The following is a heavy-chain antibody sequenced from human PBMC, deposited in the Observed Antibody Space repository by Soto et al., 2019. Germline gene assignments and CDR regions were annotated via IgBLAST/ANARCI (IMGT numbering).Heavy chain of an antibody. Sequence: GASVKVSCKASGYTFTNSAIHWVRQAPGQSLEWMGWINAGNGDTEYSQKFQGRVTFTRDTSASTVYMELSSLRSEDTAVYYCVRYSGFDYFFDYRGQGTLVTVSS. CDR3: VRYSGFDYFFDY. V-gene: IGHV1-3*01. J-gene: IGHJ4*02. D-gene: IGHD5-12*01. CDR1: GYTFTNSA. CDR2: INAGNGDT.